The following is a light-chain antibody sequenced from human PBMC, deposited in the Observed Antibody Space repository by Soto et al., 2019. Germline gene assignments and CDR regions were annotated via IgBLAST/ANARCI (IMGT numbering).Light chain of an antibody. CDR3: QHYGGPFT. CDR2: AAY. Sequence: EIVLTQSPGTLSLSPGESATLSCRASQSISSSYLAWYQQKPGQAPRLLISAAYSRASGIPGRFSGCGSGTDFTLNIRSLEPEDFGVYYCQHYGGPFTFGPGSKVDI. J-gene: IGKJ3*01. CDR1: QSISSSY. V-gene: IGKV3-20*01.